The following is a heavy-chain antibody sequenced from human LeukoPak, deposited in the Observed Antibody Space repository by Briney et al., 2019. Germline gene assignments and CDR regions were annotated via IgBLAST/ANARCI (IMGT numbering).Heavy chain of an antibody. V-gene: IGHV4-38-2*02. CDR2: IYHSGST. CDR1: GYSISSGYY. D-gene: IGHD3-16*01. J-gene: IGHJ4*02. Sequence: SETLSLTCTVSGYSISSGYYWGWIRQPPGKGLEWIGSIYHSGSTYYNPSLKSRVAISVDTSKNQFSLKLSSVTAADTAVYYCARGTSTYVSGTQIGNSDYWGQGTLVTVSS. CDR3: ARGTSTYVSGTQIGNSDY.